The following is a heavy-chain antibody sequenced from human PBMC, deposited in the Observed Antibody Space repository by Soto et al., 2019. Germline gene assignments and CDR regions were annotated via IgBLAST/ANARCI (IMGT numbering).Heavy chain of an antibody. Sequence: ASVKVSCKASGYTFTSYFMHWVRQAPGQGPEWMGIINPSGGSTSYAQKFQGRVTLTSDTFTTTVYMELSSLRSDDTAVYYCARCHFLGYCSGVSCAYRSSFDYWGQGSQMTVSS. V-gene: IGHV1-46*01. CDR2: INPSGGST. J-gene: IGHJ4*02. D-gene: IGHD2-15*01. CDR1: GYTFTSYF. CDR3: ARCHFLGYCSGVSCAYRSSFDY.